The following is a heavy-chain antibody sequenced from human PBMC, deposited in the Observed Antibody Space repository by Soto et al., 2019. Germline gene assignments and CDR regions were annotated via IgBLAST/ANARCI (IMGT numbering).Heavy chain of an antibody. CDR3: AGASSGFDP. Sequence: SETLSLTCAVYGGSFSGYYWSWIRQPPGKGLEWIGEINHSGSTNYNPSLKSRVTISVDTSKNQFSLKLSSVTAADTAVYYCAGASSGFDPWGQGTLVTVSS. CDR1: GGSFSGYY. D-gene: IGHD6-25*01. V-gene: IGHV4-34*01. CDR2: INHSGST. J-gene: IGHJ5*02.